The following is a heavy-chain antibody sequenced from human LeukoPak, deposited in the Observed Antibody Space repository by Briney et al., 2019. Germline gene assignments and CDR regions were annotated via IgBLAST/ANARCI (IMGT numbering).Heavy chain of an antibody. CDR3: AKGGGSWYSFDY. D-gene: IGHD6-13*01. CDR1: GFIFGSYW. V-gene: IGHV3-7*01. CDR2: IKQDGSEK. Sequence: GGSLRLSCAASGFIFGSYWMNWVRQAPGKGLEWVANIKQDGSEKYYVDSVKGRFTISRDNAKSSLYLQMNSLRAEDTAVYYCAKGGGSWYSFDYWGQGTLVTVSS. J-gene: IGHJ4*02.